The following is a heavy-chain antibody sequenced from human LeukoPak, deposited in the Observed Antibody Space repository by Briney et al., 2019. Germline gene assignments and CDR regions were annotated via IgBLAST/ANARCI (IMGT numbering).Heavy chain of an antibody. V-gene: IGHV1-2*02. D-gene: IGHD1-26*01. CDR1: GYTFTGYC. CDR2: INPNSGGT. J-gene: IGHJ3*01. Sequence: GASVKVSCKTSGYTFTGYCMHWVRQAPGQGLEWMGWINPNSGGTHYAQKFQGRVTMTRDTSISTAYMELSRLRSDDTAIYYCARDGRDDAFDFWGLGTMVTVSS. CDR3: ARDGRDDAFDF.